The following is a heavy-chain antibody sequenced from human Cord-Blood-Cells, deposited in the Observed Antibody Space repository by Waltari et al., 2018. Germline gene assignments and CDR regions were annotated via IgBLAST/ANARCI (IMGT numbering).Heavy chain of an antibody. CDR3: ARDRGPFDP. CDR2: ISSSGSTI. CDR1: GFTFSSYE. J-gene: IGHJ5*02. Sequence: RLSCAASGFTFSSYEMNWVRQAPGKGLEWVSYISSSGSTIYYADSVKGRFTISRDNAKNSLYLQMNSLRAEGTAVYYCARDRGPFDPWGQGTLVTVSS. D-gene: IGHD3-10*01. V-gene: IGHV3-48*03.